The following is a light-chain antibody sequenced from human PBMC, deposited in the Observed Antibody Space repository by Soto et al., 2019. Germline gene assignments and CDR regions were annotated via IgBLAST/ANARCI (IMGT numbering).Light chain of an antibody. CDR1: QSVSSY. CDR3: HQRSHWPPYT. J-gene: IGKJ2*01. Sequence: EIVLTQSPATLSLSPGERATLSCRASQSVSSYLAWYQQKPGQAPRLLIYDASNRATGIPARFSGSGSGTDFTLTISSLEPDDFAVYYWHQRSHWPPYTFGQGTKLEIK. V-gene: IGKV3-11*01. CDR2: DAS.